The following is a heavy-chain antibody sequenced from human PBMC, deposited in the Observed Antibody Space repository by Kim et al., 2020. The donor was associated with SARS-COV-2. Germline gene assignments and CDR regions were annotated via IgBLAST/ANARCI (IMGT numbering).Heavy chain of an antibody. J-gene: IGHJ6*02. CDR3: ARASYGFYGMDV. Sequence: YPGSVKGRFTISRENAKNSLYLQMNSLRAGDTAVYYCARASYGFYGMDVWGQGTTVTVSS. V-gene: IGHV3-13*01. D-gene: IGHD5-18*01.